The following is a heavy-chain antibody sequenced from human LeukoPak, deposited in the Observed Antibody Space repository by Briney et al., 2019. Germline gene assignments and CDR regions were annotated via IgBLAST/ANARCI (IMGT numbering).Heavy chain of an antibody. D-gene: IGHD2/OR15-2a*01. Sequence: GPVKVSCKASGYTFTGYYIHWVRQAPGQGLEWMGWINPNSGGTNYAQKFQGRVTMTRDTSISTAYMDLGRLTSDDTALYYCARVGFYDGRQIDYWGQGTLVTVSS. CDR3: ARVGFYDGRQIDY. CDR1: GYTFTGYY. J-gene: IGHJ4*02. V-gene: IGHV1-2*02. CDR2: INPNSGGT.